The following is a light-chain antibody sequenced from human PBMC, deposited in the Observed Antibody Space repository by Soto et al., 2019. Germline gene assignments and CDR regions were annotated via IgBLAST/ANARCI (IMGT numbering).Light chain of an antibody. CDR3: QQRSNWPRT. V-gene: IGKV3-11*01. CDR2: DAS. J-gene: IGKJ5*01. CDR1: QSVSSY. Sequence: EIVLTQSPATLSLSPGERATLSCRASQSVSSYLAWYQQKPGQAPRIIIYDASNRATGIPARFSGSGSGTDFTLTISSLEPEDFAVYYCQQRSNWPRTFGQGTRLEIK.